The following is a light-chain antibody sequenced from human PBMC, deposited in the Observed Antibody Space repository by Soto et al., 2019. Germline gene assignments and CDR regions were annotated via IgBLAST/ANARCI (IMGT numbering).Light chain of an antibody. Sequence: VLTQPPSASGTPGQRVTISCSGSSSNIGSNYVYWYQQLPGTAPKLLIYRNNQRPSGVPDRFSGSKSGTSASLAISGLRSEDEADYYCAAWDDSLSGRVFGTGTKV. CDR3: AAWDDSLSGRV. V-gene: IGLV1-47*01. J-gene: IGLJ1*01. CDR2: RNN. CDR1: SSNIGSNY.